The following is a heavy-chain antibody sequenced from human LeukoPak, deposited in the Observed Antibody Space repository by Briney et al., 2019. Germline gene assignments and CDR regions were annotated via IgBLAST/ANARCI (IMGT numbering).Heavy chain of an antibody. CDR2: ISSSGSSI. CDR1: SGFTFSDYY. CDR3: ARVQPNQYSSGWYRGIRYFDY. V-gene: IGHV3-11*04. Sequence: PGGSLRLSCAASSGFTFSDYYMTWIRQAPGKGLEWISYISSSGSSIYYADSVKGRFTISRDNAKNSLYLQMNSLRAEDTAVYYCARVQPNQYSSGWYRGIRYFDYWGQGTLVTVSS. J-gene: IGHJ4*02. D-gene: IGHD6-19*01.